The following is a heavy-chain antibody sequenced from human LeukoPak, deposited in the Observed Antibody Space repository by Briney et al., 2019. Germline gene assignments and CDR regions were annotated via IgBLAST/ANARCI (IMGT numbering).Heavy chain of an antibody. J-gene: IGHJ6*03. CDR2: INTNTGNP. V-gene: IGHV7-4-1*02. CDR1: GYTFTGYY. D-gene: IGHD1-26*01. CDR3: AICSGSYVDGDYYYMDV. Sequence: ASVKVSCKASGYTFTGYYMHWVRQAPGQGLEWMGWINTNTGNPTYAQGFTGRFVFSLATSVSTAYLQISSLKAEDTGVYYCAICSGSYVDGDYYYMDVWGKGTTVTVSS.